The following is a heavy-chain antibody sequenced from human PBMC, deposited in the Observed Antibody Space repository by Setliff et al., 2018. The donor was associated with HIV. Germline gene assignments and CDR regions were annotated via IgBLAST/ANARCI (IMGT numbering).Heavy chain of an antibody. CDR3: ARARLQGIVTAVGPRDNCLDP. J-gene: IGHJ5*02. D-gene: IGHD3-9*01. V-gene: IGHV1-18*01. Sequence: ASVKVSCKASGYTFTSYGINWVRQAPGQGLEWMGWISAHNGKVGYAQQLQGRVTLTIDTSTSTAYMELRSLKSDDTAVYYCARARLQGIVTAVGPRDNCLDPWGQGTRVTVSS. CDR2: ISAHNGKV. CDR1: GYTFTSYG.